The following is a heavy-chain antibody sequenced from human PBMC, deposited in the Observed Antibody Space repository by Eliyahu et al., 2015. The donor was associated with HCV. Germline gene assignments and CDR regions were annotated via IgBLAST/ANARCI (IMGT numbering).Heavy chain of an antibody. Sequence: QVQLVESGGGVVQPGRSLRLSCAVSGFTFSNSYMHWVRQAPGKGLEWVAVISHDGTKKYYADSVKGRFTISRDNFKNTLYLQIESLRTEDTAVYWCATGSFDDYWGQGALVTVSS. V-gene: IGHV3-30-3*01. D-gene: IGHD6-6*01. CDR3: ATGSFDDY. J-gene: IGHJ4*02. CDR2: ISHDGTKK. CDR1: GFTFSNSY.